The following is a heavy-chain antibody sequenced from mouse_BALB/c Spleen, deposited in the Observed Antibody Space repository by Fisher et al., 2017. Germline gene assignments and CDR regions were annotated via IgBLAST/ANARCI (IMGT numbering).Heavy chain of an antibody. CDR3: ARGVYYAMDY. J-gene: IGHJ4*01. Sequence: KFKGKATLTVDKSSSTAYMELRSLTSEDSAVYYCARGVYYAMDYWGQGTSVTVSS. V-gene: IGHV1-26*01.